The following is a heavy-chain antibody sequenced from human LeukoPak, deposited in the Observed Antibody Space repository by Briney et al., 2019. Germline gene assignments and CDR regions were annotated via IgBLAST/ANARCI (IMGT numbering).Heavy chain of an antibody. V-gene: IGHV3-7*01. CDR3: ARRGGDYLFHYYYYMDV. CDR1: GFTFSSYW. D-gene: IGHD4-17*01. J-gene: IGHJ6*03. Sequence: GGSLRLSCAASGFTFSSYWMSWDRQAPGKGLEWVANIKQDGSEKYYVDSVKGRFTISRDNAKNSLYLQMNSLRAEDTAVYYCARRGGDYLFHYYYYMDVWGKGTTVTISS. CDR2: IKQDGSEK.